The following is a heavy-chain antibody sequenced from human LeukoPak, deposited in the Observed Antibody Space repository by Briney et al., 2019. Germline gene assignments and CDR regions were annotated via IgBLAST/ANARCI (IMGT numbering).Heavy chain of an antibody. CDR1: GYTFTGYY. CDR3: ARAGYGSGSYYVGEYYFDY. Sequence: GASVKVSCKASGYTFTGYYMHWVRQAPGQGLEWMGWINPNSGGTNYAQKFQGRVTMTRDTSISTAYMELSRLRCDDTAVYYCARAGYGSGSYYVGEYYFDYWGQGTLVTVSS. V-gene: IGHV1-2*02. D-gene: IGHD3-10*01. J-gene: IGHJ4*02. CDR2: INPNSGGT.